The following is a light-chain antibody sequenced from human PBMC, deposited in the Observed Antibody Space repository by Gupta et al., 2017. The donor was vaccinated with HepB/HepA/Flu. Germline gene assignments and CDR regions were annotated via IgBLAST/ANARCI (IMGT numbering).Light chain of an antibody. Sequence: QSALTQPPSVSGSPGQSVTISCTGTSNDVGSYNRVSWYQQPPGTAPKLIIYEVTQRPSGVPDRFSGSKSGNTASLTISGLQAEDEADYFCTSHTSSSTWVFGGGTYLTVL. CDR2: EVT. V-gene: IGLV2-18*02. CDR3: TSHTSSSTWV. CDR1: SNDVGSYNR. J-gene: IGLJ3*02.